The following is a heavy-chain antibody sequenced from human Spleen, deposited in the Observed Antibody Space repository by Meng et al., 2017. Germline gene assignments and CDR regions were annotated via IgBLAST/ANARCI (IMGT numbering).Heavy chain of an antibody. CDR1: GYTFTSYY. Sequence: SVKVSCKASGYTFTSYYMHWVRQAPGQGLEWRGRIIPILGIANYAQKFQGRVTITADKSTSTAYMELSSLRSEDTAVYYCASGDIAAAGEKYYGMDVWGQGTTVTVSS. J-gene: IGHJ6*01. CDR2: IIPILGIA. CDR3: ASGDIAAAGEKYYGMDV. V-gene: IGHV1-69*02. D-gene: IGHD6-13*01.